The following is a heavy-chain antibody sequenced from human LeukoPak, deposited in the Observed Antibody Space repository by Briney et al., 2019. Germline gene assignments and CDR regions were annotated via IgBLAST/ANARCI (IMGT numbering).Heavy chain of an antibody. CDR1: GYTFTGYY. CDR2: INPNSGGT. Sequence: ASVKVSCEASGYTFTGYYMHWVRQAPGQGLEWMGWINPNSGGTNYAQKFQGRVTMTRDTSISTAYMELSRLRSDDTAVYYCARARSLYGDLTPGHYYYYYMDVWGKGTTVTVSS. CDR3: ARARSLYGDLTPGHYYYYYMDV. D-gene: IGHD4-17*01. J-gene: IGHJ6*03. V-gene: IGHV1-2*02.